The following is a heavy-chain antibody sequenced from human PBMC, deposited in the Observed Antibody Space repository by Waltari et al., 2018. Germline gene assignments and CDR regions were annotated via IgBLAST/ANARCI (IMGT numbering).Heavy chain of an antibody. J-gene: IGHJ3*02. D-gene: IGHD3-10*01. Sequence: EVQLLESGGGLVQPGGSLRLSCAASGFTFSSYAMSWVRQAPGKGLEWVSAISGSGGSTYYADAGKGRFTISRDNSKNTLYLQMNSLRSEDTAVYYCAKGRVGISGAFDIWGQGTMVTVSS. CDR1: GFTFSSYA. CDR3: AKGRVGISGAFDI. V-gene: IGHV3-23*01. CDR2: ISGSGGST.